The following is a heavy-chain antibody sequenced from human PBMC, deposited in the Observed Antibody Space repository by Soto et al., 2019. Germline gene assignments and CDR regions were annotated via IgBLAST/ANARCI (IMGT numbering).Heavy chain of an antibody. J-gene: IGHJ4*02. V-gene: IGHV3-74*01. CDR3: ARDEGWAHPFDY. D-gene: IGHD1-26*01. Sequence: EVQLVESGGGLIQPGGSLRLSCAASGFTLSGYWMHWVRQAPGKGLVWVSRINSDGSSISYAGSVKGRFTISRDNAKNTLYLQMNSLRAEDTAVYYCARDEGWAHPFDYWGQGTLVTVSS. CDR2: INSDGSSI. CDR1: GFTLSGYW.